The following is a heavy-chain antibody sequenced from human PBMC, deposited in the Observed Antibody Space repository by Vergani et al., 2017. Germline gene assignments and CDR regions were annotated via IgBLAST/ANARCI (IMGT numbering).Heavy chain of an antibody. V-gene: IGHV1-69*01. Sequence: QVQLVESGGGVVQPGRSLRLSCAASGFTFSSYAISWVRQAPGQGLEWMGGIIPIFGTANYVQKFQGRVTITADEYTSTAYMELSSLRSEDTAVYYCASYEGDGYKGDWGQGTLVTVSS. J-gene: IGHJ4*02. CDR2: IIPIFGTA. CDR1: GFTFSSYA. D-gene: IGHD5-24*01. CDR3: ASYEGDGYKGD.